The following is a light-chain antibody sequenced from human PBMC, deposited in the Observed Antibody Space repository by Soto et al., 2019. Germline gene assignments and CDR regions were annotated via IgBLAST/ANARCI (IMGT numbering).Light chain of an antibody. J-gene: IGLJ1*01. CDR3: SSYTSSSTLLYI. Sequence: QSALTQPASVSGSPGQSITISCTGTSSDVGGYNYVSWYQQHPGKAPKLMIYDVRNRPSGDSNRFSGSKSGNTASLTISGLQSEDEADYYCSSYTSSSTLLYIFGTGTKVTVL. CDR1: SSDVGGYNY. V-gene: IGLV2-14*01. CDR2: DVR.